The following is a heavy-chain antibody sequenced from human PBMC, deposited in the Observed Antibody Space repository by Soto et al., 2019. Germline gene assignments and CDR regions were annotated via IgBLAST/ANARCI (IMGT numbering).Heavy chain of an antibody. CDR2: IIPIFGTA. D-gene: IGHD3-10*01. J-gene: IGHJ5*02. Sequence: QVQLVQSGAEVKKPGSSVKVSCKASGGTFSSYAISWVRQAPGQGLEWMGGIIPIFGTANYAQKFQGRVTITADESTSTAYRELSSLRSEDTAVYYCARNGISGSGSYYPLWFDPWGQGTLVTVSS. CDR3: ARNGISGSGSYYPLWFDP. V-gene: IGHV1-69*01. CDR1: GGTFSSYA.